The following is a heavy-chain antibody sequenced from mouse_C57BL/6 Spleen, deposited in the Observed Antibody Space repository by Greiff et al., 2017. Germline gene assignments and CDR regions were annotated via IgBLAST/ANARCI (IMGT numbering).Heavy chain of an antibody. CDR2: INPNNGGT. Sequence: EVQLQQSGPELVKPGASVKISCKASGYTFTDYYMNWVKQSHGKSLEWIGDINPNNGGTSYNQKFKGKATLTVDKSSSTAYMELRSLTSEDSEVYYCARGTTVVERAWFAYWGQGTLVTVSA. D-gene: IGHD1-1*01. V-gene: IGHV1-26*01. CDR3: ARGTTVVERAWFAY. CDR1: GYTFTDYY. J-gene: IGHJ3*01.